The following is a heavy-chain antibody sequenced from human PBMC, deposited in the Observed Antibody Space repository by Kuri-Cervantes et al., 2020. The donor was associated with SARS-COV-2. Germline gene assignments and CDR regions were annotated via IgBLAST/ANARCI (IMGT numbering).Heavy chain of an antibody. CDR2: INHSGRT. CDR3: AGRKSFGWFDP. V-gene: IGHV4-34*01. D-gene: IGHD3-16*01. J-gene: IGHJ5*02. Sequence: SQTLSLTCAVYGGSFSAYYWSWIRQPPGKGLEWIGEINHSGRTKYNPTLKSRVTISVDTSKNQFSLKLSSVTAADPAVYYCAGRKSFGWFDPWGQGTLVTVSS. CDR1: GGSFSAYY.